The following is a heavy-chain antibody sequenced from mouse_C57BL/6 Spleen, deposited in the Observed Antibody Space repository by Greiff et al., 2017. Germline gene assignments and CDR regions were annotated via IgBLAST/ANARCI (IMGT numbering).Heavy chain of an antibody. CDR2: INYDGSST. J-gene: IGHJ2*01. V-gene: IGHV5-16*01. Sequence: EVKLVESEGGLVQPGSSMKLSCTASGFTFSDYYMAWVRQVPEKGLEWVANINYDGSSTYYLDSLKSRFIISRDNAKNILYLHMSSLKSEDTATYYCARSLNWDFDYWGQGTTLTVSS. D-gene: IGHD4-1*01. CDR3: ARSLNWDFDY. CDR1: GFTFSDYY.